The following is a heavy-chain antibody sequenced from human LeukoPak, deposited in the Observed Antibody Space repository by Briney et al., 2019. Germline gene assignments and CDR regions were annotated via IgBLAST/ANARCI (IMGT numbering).Heavy chain of an antibody. CDR2: INHSGST. J-gene: IGHJ4*02. V-gene: IGHV4-34*01. Sequence: PSETLSPTCAVYGGSFSGYYWSWIRQPPGKGLEWIGEINHSGSTNYNPSLKSRVTISVDTSKNQFSLKLSSVTAADTAVYYCAVVYATRLYYFDYWGQGTLVTVSS. D-gene: IGHD2-8*02. CDR1: GGSFSGYY. CDR3: AVVYATRLYYFDY.